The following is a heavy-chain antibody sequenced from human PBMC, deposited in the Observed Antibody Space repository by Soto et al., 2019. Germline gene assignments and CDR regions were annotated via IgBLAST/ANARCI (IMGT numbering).Heavy chain of an antibody. V-gene: IGHV1-18*01. CDR3: ARDLPPPDY. Sequence: QVQLVQSGAEVKKPGASVKVSCKASGYTFTSYGISWVRQAPGQGLEWMGWISAYNGNTNYAQKLQGRVTMTTDTSPSKAYIELKSLRSGDTALFFWARDLPPPDYWGQGTLVTVSS. CDR1: GYTFTSYG. J-gene: IGHJ4*02. CDR2: ISAYNGNT.